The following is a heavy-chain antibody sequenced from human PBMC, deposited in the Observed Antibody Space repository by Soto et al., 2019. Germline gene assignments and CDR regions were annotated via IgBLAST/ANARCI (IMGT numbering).Heavy chain of an antibody. CDR2: INPNSGGT. CDR3: ARLVFYYYYGMDV. J-gene: IGHJ6*02. D-gene: IGHD2-8*01. Sequence: SVNLSCKASGYTFTGYYMHWVRQAPGQGLEWMGWINPNSGGTNYAQKFQGRVTMTRDTSISTAYMELSRLRSDDTAVYYCARLVFYYYYGMDVWCQGTTVTVSS. CDR1: GYTFTGYY. V-gene: IGHV1-2*02.